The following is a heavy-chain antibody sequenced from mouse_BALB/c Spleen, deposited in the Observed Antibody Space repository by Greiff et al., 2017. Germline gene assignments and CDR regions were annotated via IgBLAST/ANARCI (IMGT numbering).Heavy chain of an antibody. CDR2: IWSGGST. Sequence: VQLQQSGPGLVQPSQSLSITCTVSGFSLTSYGVHWVRQSPGKGLEWLGVIWSGGSTDYNADFISRLSISKDNSKSQVFFKMNSLQADDTAIYYCARKWITTGYAMDYWGQGTSVTVSS. CDR3: ARKWITTGYAMDY. V-gene: IGHV2-4-1*01. J-gene: IGHJ4*01. D-gene: IGHD2-4*01. CDR1: GFSLTSYG.